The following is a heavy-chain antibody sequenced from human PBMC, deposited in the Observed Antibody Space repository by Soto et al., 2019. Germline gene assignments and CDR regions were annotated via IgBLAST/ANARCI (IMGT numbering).Heavy chain of an antibody. CDR3: AKGLGDLPLEFDY. J-gene: IGHJ4*02. Sequence: GGSLRLSCAASGFTFSSYAMSWVCQAPGKGLEWVSAISGSGGSTYYADSVKGRFTISRDNSKNTLYLQTNSLRAEDTAVYYCAKGLGDLPLEFDYWGQGTLVTVS. CDR2: ISGSGGST. V-gene: IGHV3-23*01. D-gene: IGHD3-10*01. CDR1: GFTFSSYA.